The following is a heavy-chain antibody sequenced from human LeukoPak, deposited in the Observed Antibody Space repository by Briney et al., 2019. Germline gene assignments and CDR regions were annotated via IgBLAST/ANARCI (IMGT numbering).Heavy chain of an antibody. CDR3: TRGWVVVPAAIDAFDI. V-gene: IGHV3-49*04. CDR2: IRSKAYGGTT. Sequence: PGGSLRLSCTASGFTFGDYAMSWVRQAPGKGLEWVGFIRSKAYGGTTEYAASVKGRFTISRDDSKSIAYLQMNSLKTEDTAVYYRTRGWVVVPAAIDAFDIWGQGTMVTVSS. D-gene: IGHD2-2*01. J-gene: IGHJ3*02. CDR1: GFTFGDYA.